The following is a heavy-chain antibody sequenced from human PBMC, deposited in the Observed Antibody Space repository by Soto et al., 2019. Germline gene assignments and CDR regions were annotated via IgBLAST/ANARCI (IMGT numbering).Heavy chain of an antibody. D-gene: IGHD3-10*01. Sequence: QVQLVQSGPEVKKPGASVQVSCKASGYTFTNYGISWVRQAPGQGLQWMGWISVYNGNTNYAQKLQDRVTMTIDTSTSTAYMELRSLRSDDTAVYYCASGGPDYGAGSLDYWGQGTLVTVSS. CDR3: ASGGPDYGAGSLDY. CDR1: GYTFTNYG. J-gene: IGHJ4*02. V-gene: IGHV1-18*01. CDR2: ISVYNGNT.